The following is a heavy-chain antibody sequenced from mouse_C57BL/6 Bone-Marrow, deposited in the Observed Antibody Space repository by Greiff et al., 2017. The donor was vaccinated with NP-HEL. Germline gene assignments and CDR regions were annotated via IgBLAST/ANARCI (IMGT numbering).Heavy chain of an antibody. CDR1: GYAFTNYL. Sequence: VQLQQSGAELVRPGTSVKVSCKASGYAFTNYLIEWVKQRPGQGLEWIGVINPGSGGTNYNEKFKGKATLTADKSSSTAYMQLSSLTSEDSAVYFCAIPFITTVVARDYWGQGTTLTVSS. V-gene: IGHV1-54*01. D-gene: IGHD1-1*01. CDR3: AIPFITTVVARDY. CDR2: INPGSGGT. J-gene: IGHJ2*01.